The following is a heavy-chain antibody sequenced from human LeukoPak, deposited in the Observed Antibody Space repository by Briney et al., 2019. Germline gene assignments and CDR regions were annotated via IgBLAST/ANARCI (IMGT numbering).Heavy chain of an antibody. J-gene: IGHJ4*02. V-gene: IGHV3-23*01. D-gene: IGHD6-13*01. CDR2: ISGSGGST. CDR3: AKDPVGVAAGSSLFDY. CDR1: GFTFSSYA. Sequence: GGSLRLSCAASGFTFSSYAMSWVRQAPGKGLEWVSAISGSGGSTYYADSVKGRFTISRDNSKNTLYLQMNSLRAEYTAVYYCAKDPVGVAAGSSLFDYWGQGTLVTVSS.